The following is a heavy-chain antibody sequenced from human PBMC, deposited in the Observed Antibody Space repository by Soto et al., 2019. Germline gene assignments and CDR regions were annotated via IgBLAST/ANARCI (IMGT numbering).Heavy chain of an antibody. CDR3: ARVGYSYGSSYSYYYMDV. J-gene: IGHJ6*03. V-gene: IGHV3-21*01. D-gene: IGHD5-18*01. Sequence: EVQLVESGGGLVKPGGSLRLSCAASGFTFSSYSMNWVRQAPGKGLEWVSSISSSSSYIYYADSVKGRFTISRDNAKNSLYLQMNSLRAEDTAVYYCARVGYSYGSSYSYYYMDVWGKGTTVTVSS. CDR2: ISSSSSYI. CDR1: GFTFSSYS.